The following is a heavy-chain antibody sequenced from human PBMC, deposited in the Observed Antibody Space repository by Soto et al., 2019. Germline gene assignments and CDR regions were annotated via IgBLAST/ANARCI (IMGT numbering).Heavy chain of an antibody. J-gene: IGHJ6*03. V-gene: IGHV1-18*01. CDR2: IAVYNGKT. D-gene: IGHD1-26*01. Sequence: ASVKVSCKASGYTFTGYGISWVRQAPGQGLEWMGWIAVYNGKTDYAQSVQGRVTLTMDIPTSTVYMELRSLRSDDTAVYYCARVGGTYYYYMDVWGKGTTVTVSS. CDR3: ARVGGTYYYYMDV. CDR1: GYTFTGYG.